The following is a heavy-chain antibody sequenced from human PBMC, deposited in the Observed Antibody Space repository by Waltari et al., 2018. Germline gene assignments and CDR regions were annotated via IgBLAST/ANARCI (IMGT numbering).Heavy chain of an antibody. CDR3: ARRGRRSTSSQGFDY. V-gene: IGHV4-34*01. CDR2: IKHSGST. Sequence: QVQLQQWVAGLLQPSETLSLTCAVYGASFSGYYWSLIRRPPGKGLEWIGEIKHSGSTNYNPSLKSRVTISVDTSKNQFSLKLSSVTAADTAVYYCARRGRRSTSSQGFDYWGQGTLVTVSS. J-gene: IGHJ4*02. CDR1: GASFSGYY. D-gene: IGHD2-2*01.